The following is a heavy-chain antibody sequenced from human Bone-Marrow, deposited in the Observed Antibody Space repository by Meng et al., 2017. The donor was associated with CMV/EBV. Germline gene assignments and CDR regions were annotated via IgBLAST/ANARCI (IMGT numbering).Heavy chain of an antibody. V-gene: IGHV4-59*01. CDR3: ARALDSSGSLFDY. D-gene: IGHD3-22*01. CDR2: IYYSGST. J-gene: IGHJ4*02. CDR1: GGSISSYY. Sequence: GSLRLSCTVAGGSISSYYWSWIRQPPGKGLEWIGYIYYSGSTNYNPSLKSRVTISVDTSKNQFSLKLSSVTAADTAVYHCARALDSSGSLFDYWGQGPLVTVSS.